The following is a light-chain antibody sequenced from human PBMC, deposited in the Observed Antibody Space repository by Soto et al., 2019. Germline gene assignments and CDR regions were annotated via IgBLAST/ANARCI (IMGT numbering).Light chain of an antibody. CDR2: GLS. CDR1: PSDVGGYNF. V-gene: IGLV2-14*01. Sequence: QSALTQPASVSGSPGQSITISCTGSPSDVGGYNFVSWYQQHPGKAPKLILYGLSNRPSGTSTRFSGSKSGNTASLTISGLQAEDEADYYCSSYTSSSTYVFGTGTKLTVL. J-gene: IGLJ1*01. CDR3: SSYTSSSTYV.